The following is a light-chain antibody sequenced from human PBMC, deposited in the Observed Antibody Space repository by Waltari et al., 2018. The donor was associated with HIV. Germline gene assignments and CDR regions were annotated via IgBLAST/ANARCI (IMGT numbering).Light chain of an antibody. V-gene: IGLV3-1*01. Sequence: SYDLTQPPSVSVSPGHPANLTCSGDTLGDKYACWYQRKPGQSPVLVIYQDTKRPSGIPERFSGSNSGNTASLTISGTQAMDEADYYCQAWDSSTWVFGGGTKLTVL. CDR2: QDT. CDR1: TLGDKY. J-gene: IGLJ2*01. CDR3: QAWDSSTWV.